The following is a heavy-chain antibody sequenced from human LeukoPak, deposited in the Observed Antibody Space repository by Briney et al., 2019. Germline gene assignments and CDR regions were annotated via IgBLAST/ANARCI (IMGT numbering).Heavy chain of an antibody. CDR1: GYTYTSYG. V-gene: IGHV1-18*01. D-gene: IGHD4-17*01. Sequence: ASVKVSCKASGYTYTSYGISWVRQAPGQGLEWMGWISAYNGDTHYAQKFQGRVTMTTETSTSTAYMELRSLRSDDTAVYYCARRGGKNYGDYVVYDKYMDVWGTGTTVSISS. J-gene: IGHJ6*03. CDR2: ISAYNGDT. CDR3: ARRGGKNYGDYVVYDKYMDV.